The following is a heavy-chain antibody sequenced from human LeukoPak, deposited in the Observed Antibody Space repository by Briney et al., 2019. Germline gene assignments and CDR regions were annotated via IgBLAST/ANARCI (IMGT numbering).Heavy chain of an antibody. D-gene: IGHD1-26*01. V-gene: IGHV3-74*01. CDR3: AREYSGSYDYYYGMDV. J-gene: IGHJ6*02. Sequence: TGGSLRLSCAASGFTFSSYWMHWVRQAPGKGLVWVSRINSDGSSTSYADSVKGRFTISRDNSKNTLYLQMNSLRAEDTAVYYCAREYSGSYDYYYGMDVWGQGTTVTVSS. CDR2: INSDGSST. CDR1: GFTFSSYW.